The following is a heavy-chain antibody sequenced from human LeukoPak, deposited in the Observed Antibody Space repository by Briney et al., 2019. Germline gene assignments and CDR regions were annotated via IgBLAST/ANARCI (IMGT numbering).Heavy chain of an antibody. Sequence: SETLSLTCSVSGDSVSLSFYYWGWVRQPPGKPLEWIGSVYYSGTTSYNPSLKSRVTISLDMSKNHFSLRLRSVTAADTAMYYCARGTLYRGWSYHLDFWGQGSQVTVSS. CDR2: VYYSGTT. D-gene: IGHD6-19*01. V-gene: IGHV4-39*07. CDR3: ARGTLYRGWSYHLDF. CDR1: GDSVSLSFYY. J-gene: IGHJ4*02.